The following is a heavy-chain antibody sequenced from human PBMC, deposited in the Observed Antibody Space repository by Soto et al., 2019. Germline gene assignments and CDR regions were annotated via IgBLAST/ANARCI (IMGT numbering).Heavy chain of an antibody. CDR1: GGSFSGYY. CDR3: ARDGYYYDSLRAFDI. J-gene: IGHJ3*02. CDR2: INHSGST. D-gene: IGHD3-22*01. Sequence: QVQLQQWGAGLLKPSETLSLTCAVYGGSFSGYYWSWIRQPPGKGLEWIGEINHSGSTNYNPSLKSRVTISVDTSKNQFSLKLSSVTAADTAVYYCARDGYYYDSLRAFDIWGQGTMVTVSS. V-gene: IGHV4-34*01.